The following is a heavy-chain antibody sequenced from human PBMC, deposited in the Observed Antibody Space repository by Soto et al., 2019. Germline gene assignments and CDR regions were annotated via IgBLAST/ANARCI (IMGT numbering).Heavy chain of an antibody. CDR1: GFPFSSYG. CDR3: VRFSDIKIYWGYNWFDP. CDR2: ISSSSSDM. D-gene: IGHD2-21*01. J-gene: IGHJ5*02. V-gene: IGHV3-21*01. Sequence: PGGSLRLSCAASGFPFSSYGMTWVRQAPGEGLEWVSSISSSSSDMYYADSVEGRFTISRDNANSSLYLQMNSLRAEDTAVYYCVRFSDIKIYWGYNWFDPWGQGTLVTVSS.